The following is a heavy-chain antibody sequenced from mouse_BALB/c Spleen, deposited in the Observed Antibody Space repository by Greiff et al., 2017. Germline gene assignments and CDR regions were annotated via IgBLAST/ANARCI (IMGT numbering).Heavy chain of an antibody. V-gene: IGHV1S81*02. CDR1: GYTFTSYY. CDR2: INPSSGGT. CDR3: TRSDDGYAAWFAY. D-gene: IGHD2-3*01. J-gene: IGHJ3*01. Sequence: VQLQQSGAELVKPGASVKLSCKASGYTFTSYYMSWVKQRPGQGLEWIGEINPSSGGTNFNEKFKSKATLTVDKSSSTAYMQLSSRTSEDSAVYYCTRSDDGYAAWFAYWGQGTLVTVSA.